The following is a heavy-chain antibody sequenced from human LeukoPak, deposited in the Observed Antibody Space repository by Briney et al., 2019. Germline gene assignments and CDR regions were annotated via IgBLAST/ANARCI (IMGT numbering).Heavy chain of an antibody. CDR3: AAVDYGSGSYYNKGY. CDR2: IVVGSGNT. D-gene: IGHD3-10*01. Sequence: SVTVSCKASGFTFTSSAMQWVRQARGQRLEWIGWIVVGSGNTNYAQKFQERVTITRDMSTSTAYMELSSLRSEDTAVYYCAAVDYGSGSYYNKGYWGQGTLVIVSS. CDR1: GFTFTSSA. V-gene: IGHV1-58*02. J-gene: IGHJ4*02.